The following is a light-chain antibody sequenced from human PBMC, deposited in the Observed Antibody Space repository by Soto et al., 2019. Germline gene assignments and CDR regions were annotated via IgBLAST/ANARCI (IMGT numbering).Light chain of an antibody. CDR1: PTVSGSY. CDR2: AAS. Sequence: EIVLTQSAGPLSLSPGARATLSCRASPTVSGSYLAWFQQKSGQTPRLLIYAASTRAAGVPGRFSGRGSGTDFALTTNRLELEDFAEYYCEYYGPSPWTFGQGTKVYIK. CDR3: EYYGPSPWT. V-gene: IGKV3-20*01. J-gene: IGKJ1*01.